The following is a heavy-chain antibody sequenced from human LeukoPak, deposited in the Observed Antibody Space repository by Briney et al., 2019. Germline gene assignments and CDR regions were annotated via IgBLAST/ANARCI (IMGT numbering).Heavy chain of an antibody. CDR2: VNGDGRST. CDR3: ARTDMNGGSYYNFDS. Sequence: GGSLRLSCAASGFTFSTYWMHWVRQAPGKGLVWVSRVNGDGRSTAYVDSVKGRFTISRDNAKNTLYLQMNSLRDEDTAVYYCARTDMNGGSYYNFDSWGQGTLVTVSS. CDR1: GFTFSTYW. J-gene: IGHJ4*02. D-gene: IGHD1-26*01. V-gene: IGHV3-74*03.